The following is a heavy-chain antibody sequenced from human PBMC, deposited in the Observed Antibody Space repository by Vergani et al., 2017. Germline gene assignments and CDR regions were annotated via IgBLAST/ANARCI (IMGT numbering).Heavy chain of an antibody. D-gene: IGHD1-1*01. J-gene: IGHJ5*02. Sequence: QVQLVESEGSVVQPGRSLTLSCVASGFTFSSHGMHWVRQAPGKGLEWVAVIWYDGSNKYYGDSVKGRFTISRDNSKNTLYLQMNSLRVEDTAVYSCAGWSNEKRLDAWGQGTLVTVSS. CDR3: AGWSNEKRLDA. CDR1: GFTFSSHG. CDR2: IWYDGSNK. V-gene: IGHV3-33*01.